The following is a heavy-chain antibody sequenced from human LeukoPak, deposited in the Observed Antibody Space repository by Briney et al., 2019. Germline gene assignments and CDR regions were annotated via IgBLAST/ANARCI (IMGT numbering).Heavy chain of an antibody. V-gene: IGHV1-24*01. CDR2: FDPEDGET. CDR1: GYTLTELS. CDR3: ASGVLAHYYGSGSYLSG. D-gene: IGHD3-10*01. J-gene: IGHJ4*02. Sequence: ASVKVSRKVSGYTLTELSMHWVRQAPGKGLEWMGGFDPEDGETIYAQKFQGRVTMTEDTSTDTAYMELSSLRSEDTAVYYCASGVLAHYYGSGSYLSGWGQGTLVTVSS.